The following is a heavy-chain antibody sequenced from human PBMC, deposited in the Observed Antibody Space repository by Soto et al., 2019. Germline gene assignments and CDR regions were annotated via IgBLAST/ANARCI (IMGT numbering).Heavy chain of an antibody. J-gene: IGHJ6*02. CDR3: ARDFGRYYDILTGYYSYYYYYGMDV. V-gene: IGHV1-69*04. CDR1: GGTFSSYT. CDR2: IIPILGIA. Sequence: ASVKVSCKASGGTFSSYTISWVRQAPGQGLEWMRRIIPILGIANYAQKFQGRVTITADKSTSTAYMELSSLRSEDTAVYYCARDFGRYYDILTGYYSYYYYYGMDVWGQGTSVTVSS. D-gene: IGHD3-9*01.